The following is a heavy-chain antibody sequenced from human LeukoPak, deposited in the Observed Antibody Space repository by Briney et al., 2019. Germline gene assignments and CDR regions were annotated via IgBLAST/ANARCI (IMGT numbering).Heavy chain of an antibody. CDR1: GFTFSSYA. Sequence: PGGPLRLSCAASGFTFSSYAMDWVRQAPGKGLEWVSYISGSGGSTYYADSVKGRFTISRDNSKNTLYLQMNSLRAEDTAVYYCAKENEGYSYGYAVDYWGQGTLVTVSS. CDR3: AKENEGYSYGYAVDY. D-gene: IGHD5-18*01. CDR2: ISGSGGST. J-gene: IGHJ4*02. V-gene: IGHV3-23*01.